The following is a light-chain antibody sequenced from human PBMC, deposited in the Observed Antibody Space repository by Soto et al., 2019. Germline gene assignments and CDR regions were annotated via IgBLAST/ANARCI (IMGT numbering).Light chain of an antibody. V-gene: IGKV3-11*01. CDR2: DVS. CDR1: QSGSGN. Sequence: EVILTQSPGTWSLSPGDRATLSCRASQSGSGNLAWYQQNPGQAPRLLIYDVSNRSTGIPARFSGSGSGTDFTLTISSLEPEEFAVYFCQQRSEWPLCTFGQGTKLEIK. J-gene: IGKJ2*02. CDR3: QQRSEWPLCT.